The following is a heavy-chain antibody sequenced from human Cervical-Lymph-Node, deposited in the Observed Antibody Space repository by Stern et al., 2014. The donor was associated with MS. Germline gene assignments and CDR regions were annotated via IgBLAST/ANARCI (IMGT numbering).Heavy chain of an antibody. J-gene: IGHJ4*02. CDR3: PRVAPAVDAAY. CDR2: ISHDGGRT. Sequence: QVQLVQSGAEVKEPGASVKVSCTASGYTFTDYNIQWVRQAPGTGLEWMGMISHDGGRTAYPPKFRSRVTMTRDKSTATVYMELNSLRSEDTTVYLCPRVAPAVDAAYWGQGTLVTVSS. D-gene: IGHD6-19*01. CDR1: GYTFTDYN. V-gene: IGHV1-46*01.